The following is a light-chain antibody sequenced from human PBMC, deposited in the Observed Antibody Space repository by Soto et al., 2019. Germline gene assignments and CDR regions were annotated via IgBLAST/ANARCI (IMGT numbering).Light chain of an antibody. V-gene: IGKV3-20*01. CDR1: QSVSSSY. Sequence: EIVLTQSPGTLSLSPGERATLSCRASQSVSSSYLAWYQQKPGQAPRLLIYGASSRATGIPDRFSGSGSGTDFTLTISRLEPEDCAVYYCQQYGSSQEYTFGQGTKLEIK. CDR3: QQYGSSQEYT. CDR2: GAS. J-gene: IGKJ2*01.